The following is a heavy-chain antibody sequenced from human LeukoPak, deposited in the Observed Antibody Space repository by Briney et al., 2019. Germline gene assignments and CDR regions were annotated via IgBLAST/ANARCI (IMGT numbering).Heavy chain of an antibody. J-gene: IGHJ5*02. D-gene: IGHD2-2*01. Sequence: GGSLRLSCAASGFTFSSYAMHWVRQAPGKGLEWVAVISYDGSNKYYADSVKGRFTISRDNSKNTLYLQMNSLRAEDTAVYYCAGDCGWVVVVPAAIGGWFDPWGQGTLVTVSS. V-gene: IGHV3-30-3*01. CDR2: ISYDGSNK. CDR1: GFTFSSYA. CDR3: AGDCGWVVVVPAAIGGWFDP.